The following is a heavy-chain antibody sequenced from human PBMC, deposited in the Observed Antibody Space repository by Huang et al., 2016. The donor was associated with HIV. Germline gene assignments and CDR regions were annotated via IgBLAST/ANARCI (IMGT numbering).Heavy chain of an antibody. D-gene: IGHD3-16*01. CDR1: GGSVNSGYYY. Sequence: QLQLQESGPGLVRPSETLSLTCSVSGGSVNSGYYYWGWIRQPPGKGLEWIASVLYGGNTFYNPSLKSRVSMSGDTSKKRFSLNLSSVTAADTAVYFCARLPFDYVWGTQRQTALDELDVWGQGTMVTVSS. V-gene: IGHV4-39*01. CDR3: ARLPFDYVWGTQRQTALDELDV. J-gene: IGHJ3*01. CDR2: VLYGGNT.